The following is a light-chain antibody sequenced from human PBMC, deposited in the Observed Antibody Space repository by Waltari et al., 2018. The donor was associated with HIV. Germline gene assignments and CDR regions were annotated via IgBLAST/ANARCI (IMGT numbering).Light chain of an antibody. V-gene: IGLV7-43*01. J-gene: IGLJ2*01. CDR3: LLYYSGVVV. Sequence: QTVVTQEPSLTVSPGGTITLTCASTTGAVTSAHHPNWFQQKPGKAPRALIFSTATKYSWTPARFSGSLLGGKAALTLSGLQPEDEAEYFCLLYYSGVVVFGGGTRVTVL. CDR2: STA. CDR1: TGAVTSAHH.